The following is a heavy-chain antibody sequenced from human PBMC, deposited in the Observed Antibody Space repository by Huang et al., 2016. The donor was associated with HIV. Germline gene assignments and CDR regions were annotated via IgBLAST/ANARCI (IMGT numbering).Heavy chain of an antibody. Sequence: QVHLVQSGAEVKKPGSSVRVSCPASGGSFKFSGFSWVRQAPGQGLEWLGGSLPMLWRSNYAQKISYRVTITARESTTTGYSDLTSLRPEDTAVYYCASGASYEIWTPYYSGWHYSMDVWGEGTTVTVSS. CDR2: SLPMLWRS. J-gene: IGHJ6*03. CDR1: GGSFKFSG. D-gene: IGHD3-9*01. V-gene: IGHV1-69*13. CDR3: ASGASYEIWTPYYSGWHYSMDV.